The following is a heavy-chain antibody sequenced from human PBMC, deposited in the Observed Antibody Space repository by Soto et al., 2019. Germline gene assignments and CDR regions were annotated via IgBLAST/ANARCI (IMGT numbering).Heavy chain of an antibody. V-gene: IGHV1-2*02. D-gene: IGHD6-6*01. CDR3: ARERGYSSSMCRLYY. CDR2: INPNSGGT. Sequence: ASVKVSCKASGYTFTGYYMHWVRQAPGQGLEWMGWINPNSGGTNYAQKFQGRVTMTRDTSISTAYMELSRLRSDDTAVYYCARERGYSSSMCRLYYWGQGTLVTVSS. J-gene: IGHJ4*02. CDR1: GYTFTGYY.